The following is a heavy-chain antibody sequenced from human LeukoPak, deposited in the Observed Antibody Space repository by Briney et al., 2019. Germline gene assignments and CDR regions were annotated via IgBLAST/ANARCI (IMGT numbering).Heavy chain of an antibody. CDR1: GFTFRSYA. Sequence: PGGSLRLSCAASGFTFRSYAMHWVRQTPGKALEWVATTSYDGSKEYYAESVKGRFTISRDNSQSTLYLQMNTLSADDAAVYYCARSYYYGSGSYYSPFDYWGQGTLVTVSS. CDR3: ARSYYYGSGSYYSPFDY. J-gene: IGHJ4*02. D-gene: IGHD3-10*01. CDR2: TSYDGSKE. V-gene: IGHV3-30-3*01.